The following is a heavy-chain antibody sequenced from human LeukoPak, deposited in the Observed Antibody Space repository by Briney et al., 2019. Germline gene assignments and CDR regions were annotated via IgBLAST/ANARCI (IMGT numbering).Heavy chain of an antibody. Sequence: PGGSLRLSCAASGFPYSDRWMSWIRQAPGKGLEWVSAISNNGGYTYYADSVQGRFTISRDNSKSTLCLQMNSLRAEDTAVYYCAKQLGYCSDGSCYFPYWGQGTLVTVSS. CDR3: AKQLGYCSDGSCYFPY. D-gene: IGHD2-15*01. CDR2: ISNNGGYT. V-gene: IGHV3-23*01. CDR1: GFPYSDRW. J-gene: IGHJ4*02.